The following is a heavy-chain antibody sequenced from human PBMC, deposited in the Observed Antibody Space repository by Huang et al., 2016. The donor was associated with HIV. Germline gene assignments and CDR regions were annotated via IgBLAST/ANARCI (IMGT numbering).Heavy chain of an antibody. J-gene: IGHJ4*02. V-gene: IGHV1-24*01. Sequence: QVQLVQSGAEVKKPGASVKVSCKVSGYTLTELSMHWVRQAPGTGLEWMGGFEPEDGETIYAQKVQGRGTMTEDTSTDTAYMELSSLRSEDTAVYYCATVYRRFRNHDSGDYYFDYWDQGTLVTVSS. CDR3: ATVYRRFRNHDSGDYYFDY. CDR1: GYTLTELS. CDR2: FEPEDGET. D-gene: IGHD3-22*01.